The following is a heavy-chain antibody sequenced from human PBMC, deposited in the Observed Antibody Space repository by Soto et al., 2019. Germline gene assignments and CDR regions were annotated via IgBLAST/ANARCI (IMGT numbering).Heavy chain of an antibody. J-gene: IGHJ1*01. CDR1: GFTFSSYA. V-gene: IGHV3-30-3*01. D-gene: IGHD3-22*01. CDR2: ISSDGTIK. Sequence: QVQLVESGGGVVQPGRSLRLSCAASGFTFSSYAMHWVRQAPGKGLEWVAVISSDGTIKYYADSVKGRFTISRDNSKNTQYMQMNSLRVEDTAVYYCAREYFFDSSGNPPHWGQGTLVTVSS. CDR3: AREYFFDSSGNPPH.